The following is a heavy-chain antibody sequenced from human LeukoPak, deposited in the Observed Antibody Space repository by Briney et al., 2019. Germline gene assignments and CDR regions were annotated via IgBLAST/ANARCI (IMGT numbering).Heavy chain of an antibody. J-gene: IGHJ4*02. CDR2: IYTSGST. D-gene: IGHD3-10*01. V-gene: IGHV4-61*02. CDR3: ARGLLWFGEPSNFDY. CDR1: GGSISSGSYY. Sequence: SETLSLTCTVSGGSISSGSYYWSWIRQPAGKGLEWIGRIYTSGSTNYNPSLKSRVTISVDTSKNQFSLKLSSVTAADTAVYYCARGLLWFGEPSNFDYWGQGTLVTVSS.